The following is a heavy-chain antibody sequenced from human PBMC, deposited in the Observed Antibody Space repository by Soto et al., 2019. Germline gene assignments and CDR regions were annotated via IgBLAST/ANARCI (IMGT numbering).Heavy chain of an antibody. V-gene: IGHV4-34*01. D-gene: IGHD3-10*01. Sequence: QVHLQQWGAGLLKPSETLSLTCAVYDGSFSDFYWSWIRQPPGKGLEWIGEINHSGATNYNPSLTSRVTISVDTSKNQFSLKVNSVTAADTALFYCARGRPGVRGIRFDSWGQGTLVTVSS. CDR3: ARGRPGVRGIRFDS. J-gene: IGHJ4*02. CDR2: INHSGAT. CDR1: DGSFSDFY.